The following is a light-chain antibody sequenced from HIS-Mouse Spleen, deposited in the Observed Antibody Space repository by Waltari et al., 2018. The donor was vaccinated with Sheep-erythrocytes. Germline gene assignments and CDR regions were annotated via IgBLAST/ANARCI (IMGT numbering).Light chain of an antibody. CDR1: ALPEKS. V-gene: IGLV3-10*01. J-gene: IGLJ1*01. Sequence: SYELPQPPSVSVSPEQTARITCSGYALPEKSAYWYQQKSGQAPGLVIHEDSKRPAGIPERFSGSSSGTMATLTISGAQVEDEADYYCYSADSSGNHRVFGTGTKVTVL. CDR2: EDS. CDR3: YSADSSGNHRV.